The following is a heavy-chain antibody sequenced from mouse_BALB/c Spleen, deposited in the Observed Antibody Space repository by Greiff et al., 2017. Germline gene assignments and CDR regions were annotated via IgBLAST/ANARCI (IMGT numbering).Heavy chain of an antibody. V-gene: IGHV3-6*02. Sequence: DVKLQESGPGLVKPSQSLSLTCSVTGYSITSGYYWNWIRQFPGNKLEWMGYISYDGSNNYNPSLKNRISITRDTSKNQFFLKLNSVTTEDTATYYCARVLLRLRYFDVWGAGTTVTVSS. J-gene: IGHJ1*01. CDR3: ARVLLRLRYFDV. CDR1: GYSITSGYY. CDR2: ISYDGSN. D-gene: IGHD1-2*01.